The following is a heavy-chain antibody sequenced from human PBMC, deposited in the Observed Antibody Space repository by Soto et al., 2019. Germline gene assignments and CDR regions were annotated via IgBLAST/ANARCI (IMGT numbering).Heavy chain of an antibody. CDR2: LYYNGDT. CDR3: AREGGDFVQVPYY. CDR1: GVSINRGDSY. V-gene: IGHV4-30-4*01. Sequence: QVRLQASGPKLVRPSQTLSLTCSVSGVSINRGDSYWSWIRQSPGRGLEWIGSLYYNGDTNSNPYLGSRVTMPVDTAKNQLFLDLQSVVAADTAVYFCAREGGDFVQVPYYWGQGTPITVST. J-gene: IGHJ4*02. D-gene: IGHD3-3*01.